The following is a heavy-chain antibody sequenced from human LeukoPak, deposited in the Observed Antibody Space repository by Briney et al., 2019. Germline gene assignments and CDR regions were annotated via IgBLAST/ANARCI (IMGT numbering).Heavy chain of an antibody. CDR3: AKDAGFTMNFFHY. Sequence: GGSLRLSCAASGFTFSSYAMSWVRQAPGKGRECVSTIRGRDDSTYEDSVKGGFPISRDNSKNTLSVQMNSLRVEDMAIYYCAKDAGFTMNFFHYWGQGTLVTVSS. CDR2: IRGRDDST. CDR1: GFTFSSYA. V-gene: IGHV3-23*01. D-gene: IGHD3-22*01. J-gene: IGHJ4*02.